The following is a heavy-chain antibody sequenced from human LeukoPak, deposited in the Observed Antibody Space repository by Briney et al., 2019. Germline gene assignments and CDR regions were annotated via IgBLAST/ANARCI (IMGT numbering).Heavy chain of an antibody. CDR2: INHSGST. Sequence: PSETLSLTCAVSGGSISSSNWWSWVRQPPGKGLEWIGEINHSGSTNYNPSLKSRVTISVDTSKNQFSLKLSSVTAADTAVYYCAREGMISDAFDIWGQGTMVTVSS. D-gene: IGHD3-22*01. J-gene: IGHJ3*02. CDR3: AREGMISDAFDI. V-gene: IGHV4-4*02. CDR1: GGSISSSNW.